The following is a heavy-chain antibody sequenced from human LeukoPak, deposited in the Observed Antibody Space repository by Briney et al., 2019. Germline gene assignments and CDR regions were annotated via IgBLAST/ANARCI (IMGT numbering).Heavy chain of an antibody. CDR1: GFTFSAYY. J-gene: IGHJ4*02. CDR2: ISTSSSYT. D-gene: IGHD3-10*01. V-gene: IGHV3-11*05. Sequence: GGSLRLSCTASGFTFSAYYMSWMRQAPGKGLEWVSYISTSSSYTNYADSVKGRFTISRDNAKNSLYLQMSSLRAEDTAVYYCARGGSVSYYVYRGQGTLVTVSS. CDR3: ARGGSVSYYVY.